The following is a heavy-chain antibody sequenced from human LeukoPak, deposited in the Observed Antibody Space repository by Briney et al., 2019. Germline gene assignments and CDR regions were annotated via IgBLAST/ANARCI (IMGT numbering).Heavy chain of an antibody. J-gene: IGHJ6*02. V-gene: IGHV1-8*01. CDR1: GYTFTSYD. Sequence: ASVKVSCKASGYTFTSYDINWVRQATGQGLEWMGWMNPNSGNTGYAQKFQGRVTMTRNTSISTAYMELSSLRSEDTVVYYCARVYTDYVWGSYRYYGMDVWGQGTTVTVSS. CDR2: MNPNSGNT. CDR3: ARVYTDYVWGSYRYYGMDV. D-gene: IGHD3-16*02.